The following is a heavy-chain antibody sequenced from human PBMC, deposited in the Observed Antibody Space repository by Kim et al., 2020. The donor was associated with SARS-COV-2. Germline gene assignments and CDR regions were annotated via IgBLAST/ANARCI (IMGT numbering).Heavy chain of an antibody. CDR3: ARGRVVPAAFRDYDHYYYG. CDR1: GGTFSIYA. J-gene: IGHJ6*01. D-gene: IGHD2-2*01. Sequence: SVKVSCKDSGGTFSIYAISWVRQAPGQGLEWMGGIIPIFGTANYAQKFQGRVTIIADESTSTAHMELRSLRSEDTAVDYCARGRVVPAAFRDYDHYYYG. V-gene: IGHV1-69*13. CDR2: IIPIFGTA.